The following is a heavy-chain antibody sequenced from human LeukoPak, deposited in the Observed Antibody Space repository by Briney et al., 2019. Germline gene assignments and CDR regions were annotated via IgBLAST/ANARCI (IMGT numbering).Heavy chain of an antibody. CDR3: ARAGWNYEKDY. CDR1: GGSISSYY. Sequence: SETLSLTCTVSGGSISSYYWSWIRQPPGKGLEWIGYIYYSGGTNYNPSLKSRVTISVDTSKNQFSLKLSSVTAADTAVYYCARAGWNYEKDYWGQGTLVTVSS. CDR2: IYYSGGT. D-gene: IGHD1-7*01. J-gene: IGHJ4*02. V-gene: IGHV4-59*01.